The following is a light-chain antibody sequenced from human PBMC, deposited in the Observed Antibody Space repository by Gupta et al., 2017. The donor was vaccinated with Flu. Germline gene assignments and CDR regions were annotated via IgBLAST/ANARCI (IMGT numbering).Light chain of an antibody. CDR1: GSDVGGYDY. CDR2: EVS. V-gene: IGLV2-14*01. J-gene: IGLJ1*01. Sequence: SITISWTGTGSDVGGYDYVAWDQQPAAKGTKLMFYEVSIWPTGVSIRFSGSKSGNTATLTISGLEVEVEGDYYSRSYTDSRTYVFGTGTKVTVL. CDR3: RSYTDSRTYV.